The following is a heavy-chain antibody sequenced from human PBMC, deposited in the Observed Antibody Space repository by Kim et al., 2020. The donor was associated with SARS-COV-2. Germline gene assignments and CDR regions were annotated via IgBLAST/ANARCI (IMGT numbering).Heavy chain of an antibody. CDR3: ARSKQQLVLGY. CDR2: K. Sequence: KYDADSVKGRFTISRDNSKNTLYLQMNSLRAEDTAVYYCARSKQQLVLGYWGQGTLVTVSS. V-gene: IGHV3-30*01. D-gene: IGHD6-13*01. J-gene: IGHJ4*02.